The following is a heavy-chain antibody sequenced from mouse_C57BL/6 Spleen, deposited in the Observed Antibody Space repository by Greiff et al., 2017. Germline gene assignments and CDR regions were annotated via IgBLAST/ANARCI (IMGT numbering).Heavy chain of an antibody. Sequence: VQLQQSGPVLVKPGASVKMSCKASGYTFTDYYMNWVKQSHGKSLEWIGVINPYNGGTSYNQKFKGKATLTVDKSSSTAYMELNSLTSEDSAVYYSARGGGAMDYWGQGTSVTVSS. CDR1: GYTFTDYY. CDR3: ARGGGAMDY. CDR2: INPYNGGT. V-gene: IGHV1-19*01. J-gene: IGHJ4*01.